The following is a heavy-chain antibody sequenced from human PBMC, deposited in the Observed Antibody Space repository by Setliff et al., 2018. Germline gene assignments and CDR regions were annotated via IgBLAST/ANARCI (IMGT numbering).Heavy chain of an antibody. CDR2: IKSAADGGTI. Sequence: GGSLRLSCLASGFSFSNTKMSWIRQAPGKGLEWVGRIKSAADGGTIEYAAAVNARFTVSRDDSKNTLFLQMNSLKTEDTALYYCTTDWSRRDSGNYLRLDYWGPGTLVTVSS. J-gene: IGHJ4*02. V-gene: IGHV3-15*01. CDR1: GFSFSNTK. CDR3: TTDWSRRDSGNYLRLDY. D-gene: IGHD3-10*01.